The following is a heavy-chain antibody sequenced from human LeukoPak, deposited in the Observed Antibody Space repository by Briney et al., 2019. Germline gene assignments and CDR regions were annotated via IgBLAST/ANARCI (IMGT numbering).Heavy chain of an antibody. CDR3: ARRRYYDGSGYLE. CDR1: GDSVSRSDSY. Sequence: SETLSPTCSVSGDSVSRSDSYWDWIRQPPGTGLEWIGTIYYSGRTYYSPSLKSRVTMSVDRSNNQFSLTLRPVTAADTAVYYCARRRYYDGSGYLEWGQGTLLSVSS. V-gene: IGHV4-39*01. D-gene: IGHD3-22*01. CDR2: IYYSGRT. J-gene: IGHJ1*01.